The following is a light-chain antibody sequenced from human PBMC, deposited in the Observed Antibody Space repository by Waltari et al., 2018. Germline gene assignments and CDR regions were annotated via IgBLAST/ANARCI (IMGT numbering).Light chain of an antibody. CDR3: LQYNNWPPWT. CDR1: QSVHSS. CDR2: GAS. V-gene: IGKV3-15*01. J-gene: IGKJ1*01. Sequence: EVVMTPSPATLAASPGERAPLSCRASQSVHSSFAWYQQKPGQTPRLLIYGASTRATGIPVRFSGSGSGTEFTLPISSLQSEDFAVYYCLQYNNWPPWTFGQGTKVEIK.